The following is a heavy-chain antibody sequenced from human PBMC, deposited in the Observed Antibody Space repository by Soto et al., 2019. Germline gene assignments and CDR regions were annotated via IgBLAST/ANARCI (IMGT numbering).Heavy chain of an antibody. D-gene: IGHD3-9*01. CDR3: ARHYYDILTGYYIEGNWFDP. CDR2: IYYSGST. V-gene: IGHV4-39*01. Sequence: SETLSLTSTVSGGSISSSSYYWGWIRQPPGKGLEWIGSIYYSGSTYYNPSLKSRVTISVDTSKNQFSLKLSSVTAADTAVYYCARHYYDILTGYYIEGNWFDPWGQGTLVTVSS. J-gene: IGHJ5*02. CDR1: GGSISSSSYY.